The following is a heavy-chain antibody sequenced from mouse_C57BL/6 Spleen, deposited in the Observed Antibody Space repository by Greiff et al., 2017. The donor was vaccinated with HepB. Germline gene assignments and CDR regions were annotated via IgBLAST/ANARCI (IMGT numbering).Heavy chain of an antibody. CDR1: GYAFSSYW. Sequence: LQQSGASVKISCKASGYAFSSYWMTWVKQRPGKGLEWIGQIYPGDGDTNYNGKFTGKATLTADKSSSTAYMQLSSLTSEDSAVYFCASEDYGSGGFAYWGQGTLVTVSA. CDR3: ASEDYGSGGFAY. V-gene: IGHV1-80*01. CDR2: IYPGDGDT. J-gene: IGHJ3*01. D-gene: IGHD1-1*01.